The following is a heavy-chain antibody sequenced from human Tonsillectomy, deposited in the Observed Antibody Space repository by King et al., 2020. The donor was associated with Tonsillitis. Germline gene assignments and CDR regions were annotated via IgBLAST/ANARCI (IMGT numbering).Heavy chain of an antibody. V-gene: IGHV3-11*01. CDR1: GFTFSDYY. CDR2: IISSGSTI. Sequence: VQLVESGGALFKPGGSLRLSCAASGFTFSDYYMSWIRQAPGRGLGWVSYIISSGSTIYYADSVKGRFTISRDNAKNSLYLQMNSLRAEDTAVYYCARDSSPVAGIWYFDLWGRGTLVTVSS. J-gene: IGHJ2*01. CDR3: ARDSSPVAGIWYFDL. D-gene: IGHD6-19*01.